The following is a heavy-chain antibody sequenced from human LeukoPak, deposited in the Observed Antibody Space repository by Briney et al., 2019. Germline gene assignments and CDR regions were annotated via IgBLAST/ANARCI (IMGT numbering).Heavy chain of an antibody. D-gene: IGHD3-22*01. CDR3: AKDLRGPSGYHPLFFHYGMDV. CDR2: ISGSGGST. V-gene: IGHV3-23*01. J-gene: IGHJ6*02. CDR1: GFTFSSYA. Sequence: GGSLRLSCAASGFTFSSYAMSWVRQAPGKGLEWVSAISGSGGSTYYADSVKGRFTISRDNSKNTLYLQMNSLRAEDTAVYYCAKDLRGPSGYHPLFFHYGMDVWGQGTTVTVSS.